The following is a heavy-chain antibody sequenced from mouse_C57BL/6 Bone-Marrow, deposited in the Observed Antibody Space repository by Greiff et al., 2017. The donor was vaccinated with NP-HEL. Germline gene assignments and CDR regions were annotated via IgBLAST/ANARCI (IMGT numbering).Heavy chain of an antibody. CDR3: ARGYGLDY. CDR2: IDPSDSYT. CDR1: GYTFTSYW. Sequence: QVQLQQPGAELVRPGTSVKLSCKASGYTFTSYWMHWVKQRPGQGLEWIGVIDPSDSYTNYNQKFKGKATLTVDTSSSPAYMQLSSLTSEDSAVYYCARGYGLDYWGQGTTLTVSS. D-gene: IGHD2-10*02. V-gene: IGHV1-59*01. J-gene: IGHJ2*01.